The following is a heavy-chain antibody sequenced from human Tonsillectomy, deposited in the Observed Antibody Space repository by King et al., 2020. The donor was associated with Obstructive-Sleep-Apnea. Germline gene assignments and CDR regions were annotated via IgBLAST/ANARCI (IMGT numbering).Heavy chain of an antibody. V-gene: IGHV1-18*04. J-gene: IGHJ4*02. CDR3: ARDQALYCSGGSCYSLGFDY. D-gene: IGHD2-15*01. CDR1: GYTFTSYG. Sequence: QLVQSGAEVKKPGASVKVSCKASGYTFTSYGISWVRQAPGQGLEWMGWISAYNGNTNYAQKLQGRGTMTTDTSTSTAYMELRSLRSDDTAVYYCARDQALYCSGGSCYSLGFDYWGQGTLVTVSS. CDR2: ISAYNGNT.